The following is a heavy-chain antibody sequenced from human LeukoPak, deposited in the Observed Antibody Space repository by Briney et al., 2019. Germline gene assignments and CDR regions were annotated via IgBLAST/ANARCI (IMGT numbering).Heavy chain of an antibody. Sequence: GESLKISCKGSGYSFTSYWIAWVRQMPGKGLEWMGIIYPGDSDTRYSPSLQGQVTISADKSISTAFLQWSSLKASDTAMYYCARHLGANYGSGSDAFDIWGQGTMVTVSS. CDR3: ARHLGANYGSGSDAFDI. CDR1: GYSFTSYW. D-gene: IGHD3-10*01. J-gene: IGHJ3*02. V-gene: IGHV5-51*01. CDR2: IYPGDSDT.